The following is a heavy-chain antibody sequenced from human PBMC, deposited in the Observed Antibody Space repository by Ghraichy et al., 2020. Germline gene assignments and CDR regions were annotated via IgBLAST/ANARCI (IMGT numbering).Heavy chain of an antibody. CDR2: INHSGST. Sequence: SETLSLTCAVYGGSFSGYYWSWIRQPPGKGLEWIGEINHSGSTNYNPSLKSRVTISVDTSKNQFSLKLSSVTAADTAVYYCAREPRRRQKEQQLVGEFDYWGQGTLVTVSS. J-gene: IGHJ4*02. CDR1: GGSFSGYY. D-gene: IGHD6-13*01. CDR3: AREPRRRQKEQQLVGEFDY. V-gene: IGHV4-34*01.